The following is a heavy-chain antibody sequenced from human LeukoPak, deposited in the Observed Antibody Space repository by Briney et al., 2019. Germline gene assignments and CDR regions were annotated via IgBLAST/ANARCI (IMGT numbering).Heavy chain of an antibody. CDR1: GFTFSGYE. CDR3: ARGGGSAYHYNAFDI. J-gene: IGHJ3*02. V-gene: IGHV3-48*03. CDR2: ISISSTNM. D-gene: IGHD3-22*01. Sequence: GGSLRLSCAAFGFTFSGYEMNWVRQAPGKGLEWVSYISISSTNMLYADSVKGRFTISRDNPRTSLYLQMSSLRAEDTAVYYCARGGGSAYHYNAFDIWGLGTMVTVSS.